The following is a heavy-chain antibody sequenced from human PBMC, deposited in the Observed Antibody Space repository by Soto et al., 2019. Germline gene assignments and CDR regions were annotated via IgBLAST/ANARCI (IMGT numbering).Heavy chain of an antibody. J-gene: IGHJ4*02. CDR2: INHSGST. D-gene: IGHD2-15*01. V-gene: IGHV4-34*01. CDR3: ARGFASSGIVVVVAAYFDY. Sequence: ETLSLTCAVYGGSFSGYYWSWIRQPPGKGLEWIGEINHSGSTNYNPSLKSRVTISVDTSKNQFSLKLSSVTAADTAVYYYARGFASSGIVVVVAAYFDYWGQGTLVTVSS. CDR1: GGSFSGYY.